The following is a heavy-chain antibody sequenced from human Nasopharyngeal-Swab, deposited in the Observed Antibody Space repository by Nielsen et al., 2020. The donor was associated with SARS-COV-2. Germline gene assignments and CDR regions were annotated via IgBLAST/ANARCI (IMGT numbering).Heavy chain of an antibody. CDR2: INHSGST. V-gene: IGHV4-34*01. Sequence: SETLSLTCAVYGGSFSGYYWSWIRQPPGKGLEWIGGINHSGSTNYNPSLKSRVTISVDTSKNQFSLKLSSVTAADTAVYYCARGEDSSSSTHSIRYYYYGMDVWGQGTTVTVSS. J-gene: IGHJ6*02. CDR3: ARGEDSSSSTHSIRYYYYGMDV. D-gene: IGHD6-6*01. CDR1: GGSFSGYY.